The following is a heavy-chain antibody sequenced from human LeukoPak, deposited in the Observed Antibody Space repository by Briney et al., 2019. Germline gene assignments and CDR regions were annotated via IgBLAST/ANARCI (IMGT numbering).Heavy chain of an antibody. V-gene: IGHV4-4*07. D-gene: IGHD2-8*02. Sequence: SETLSLTCTVSGASISNYQWSWIRQTAGKRLEWIGHIQTSGATYYNPSLKSGVTMSVDTSKNQFSLKLTSVTAADTAVYYCVRDGHSTAWVSYSDFWGQGTLVTVSS. CDR1: GASISNYQ. CDR2: IQTSGAT. CDR3: VRDGHSTAWVSYSDF. J-gene: IGHJ4*02.